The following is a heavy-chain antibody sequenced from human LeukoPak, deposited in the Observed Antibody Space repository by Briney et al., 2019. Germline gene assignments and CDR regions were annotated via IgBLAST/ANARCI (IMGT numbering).Heavy chain of an antibody. CDR2: ISAYNGNT. CDR3: ARDRYIVGATTSDY. J-gene: IGHJ4*02. CDR1: GYTFTSYG. V-gene: IGHV1-18*01. Sequence: ASVKVSCKASGYTFTSYGVSWVRQAPGQGLEWMGWISAYNGNTNYAQKLQGRVTMTTDTSTSTAYMELRSLRSDDTAVYYCARDRYIVGATTSDYWGQGTLVTVSS. D-gene: IGHD1-26*01.